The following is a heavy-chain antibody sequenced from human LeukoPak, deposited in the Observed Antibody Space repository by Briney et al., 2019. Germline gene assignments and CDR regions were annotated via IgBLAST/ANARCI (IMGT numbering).Heavy chain of an antibody. CDR2: IIPILGIA. CDR3: VVAARPDYYYGMDV. Sequence: ASVKVSCKASGGTFSSHAIRWVRQAPGQGLEWMGRIIPILGIANYAQKFQGRVTITADKSTSTAYMELSSLRSEDTAVYYCVVAARPDYYYGMDVWGQGTTVTVSS. J-gene: IGHJ6*02. D-gene: IGHD6-6*01. V-gene: IGHV1-69*04. CDR1: GGTFSSHA.